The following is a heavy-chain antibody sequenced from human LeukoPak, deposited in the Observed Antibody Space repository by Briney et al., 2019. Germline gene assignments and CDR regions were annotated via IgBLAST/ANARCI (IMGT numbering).Heavy chain of an antibody. D-gene: IGHD4-23*01. CDR1: GGTFSSYA. V-gene: IGHV1-69*06. Sequence: ASVKVSCKASGGTFSSYAISWVRQAPGQGLEWMGGIIPIFGTANYAQKFQGRVTITADKSTSTAYMELSSLRSEDTAVYYCAREPYGGKSYFDYWGQGTLVTVSS. CDR2: IIPIFGTA. J-gene: IGHJ4*02. CDR3: AREPYGGKSYFDY.